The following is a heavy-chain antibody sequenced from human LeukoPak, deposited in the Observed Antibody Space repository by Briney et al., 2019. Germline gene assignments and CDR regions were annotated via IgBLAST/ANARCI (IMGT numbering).Heavy chain of an antibody. J-gene: IGHJ6*03. CDR3: ARGRTGYQLLPTKKYDHYYYIDV. CDR1: GASISSHY. V-gene: IGHV4-59*11. Sequence: SETLSLTCSVSGASISSHYWSWIRQPPGKGLEWIGYIYYSVRTNYNPSLKSRVTISVDMPNNQFSLKMSSVTAADTAMYFCARGRTGYQLLPTKKYDHYYYIDVWGKGTTVTVSS. D-gene: IGHD2-2*01. CDR2: IYYSVRT.